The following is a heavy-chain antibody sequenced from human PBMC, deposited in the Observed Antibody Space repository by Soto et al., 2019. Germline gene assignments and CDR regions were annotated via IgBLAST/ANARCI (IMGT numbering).Heavy chain of an antibody. D-gene: IGHD6-6*01. CDR2: IIPIFGTT. CDR3: ARVFSRSTTQRVYHYYGMDI. V-gene: IGHV1-69*01. J-gene: IGHJ6*02. Sequence: QVQLVQSGAEVKQSGSSVKVACKTSGGTLGTYAITWVRQAPGQGLEWLGGIIPIFGTTNYAQKFQGRVTITADESTSTAYMELSSLRSEDTAVYYCARVFSRSTTQRVYHYYGMDIWGQGTTVTVSS. CDR1: GGTLGTYA.